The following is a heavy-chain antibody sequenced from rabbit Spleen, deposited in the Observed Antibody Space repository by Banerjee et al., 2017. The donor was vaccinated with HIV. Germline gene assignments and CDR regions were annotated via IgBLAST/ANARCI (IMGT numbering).Heavy chain of an antibody. CDR1: GFSFSNDYD. Sequence: QEQLVESGGGLVKPGGTLTLTCTASGFSFSNDYDMCWVRQALGKGLEWIGCIYTGNGKTYYAGWAKGRFTISKASSTTVTLQMTSLTAADTATYFCVRDDGSYDYIDGYFNLWGQGTLVTVS. CDR3: VRDDGSYDYIDGYFNL. V-gene: IGHV1S45*01. J-gene: IGHJ4*01. D-gene: IGHD6-1*01. CDR2: IYTGNGKT.